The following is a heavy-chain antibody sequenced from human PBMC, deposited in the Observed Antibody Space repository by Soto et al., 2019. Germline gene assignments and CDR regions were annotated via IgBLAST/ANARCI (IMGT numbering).Heavy chain of an antibody. V-gene: IGHV3-23*01. CDR3: VKDWTGDTCPCMDV. Sequence: EVPLLESGGGLVQPGGSLRLSCAASGFTFNNYAMTWVRQAPGKGLEWVSTISGSDGSTYYADSVKGRFTISRDNSKNALHLQMSSLRAEETALYYCVKDWTGDTCPCMDVWGQGTTVTVSS. J-gene: IGHJ6*01. D-gene: IGHD2-8*02. CDR1: GFTFNNYA. CDR2: ISGSDGST.